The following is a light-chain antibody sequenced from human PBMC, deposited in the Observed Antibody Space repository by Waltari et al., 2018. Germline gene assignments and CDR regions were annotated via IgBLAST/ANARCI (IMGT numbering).Light chain of an antibody. J-gene: IGLJ7*01. V-gene: IGLV1-51*01. CDR1: SSNIGNNY. Sequence: QSVLTQPPSVSAAPGQRVTISCSGGSSNIGNNYVSWYRQFPGTAPKLLIYDKTARPSGIPVRFSGSKSGTSATLDITGLQAGDEADYYCGTWESSLSGAVFGGGTHLTVL. CDR3: GTWESSLSGAV. CDR2: DKT.